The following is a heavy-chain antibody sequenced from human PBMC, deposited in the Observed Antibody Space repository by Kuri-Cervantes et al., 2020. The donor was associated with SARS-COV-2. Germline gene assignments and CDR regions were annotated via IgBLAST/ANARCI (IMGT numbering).Heavy chain of an antibody. CDR3: ARDSSIAARPYDPFDY. CDR1: GFTFSGYS. J-gene: IGHJ4*02. V-gene: IGHV3-48*01. D-gene: IGHD6-6*01. Sequence: GESLKISCAASGFTFSGYSMNWVRQAPGKGLEWVSYISSSSTIYYADSVKGRFTISRDNAKNSLYLQMNSLRAEDTAVYYCARDSSIAARPYDPFDYWGQGTLVTVSS. CDR2: ISSSSTI.